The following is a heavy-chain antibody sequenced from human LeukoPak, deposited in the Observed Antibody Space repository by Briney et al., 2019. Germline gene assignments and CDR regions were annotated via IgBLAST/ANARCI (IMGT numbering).Heavy chain of an antibody. CDR3: ARSSRVYDYVWGSHMDV. J-gene: IGHJ6*03. V-gene: IGHV1-2*02. CDR2: INPNSGGT. Sequence: GASVKVSCKASGGTFSSYAISWVRQAPGQGLEWMGWINPNSGGTNYAQKFQGRVTMTRDTSISTAYMELSRLRSDDTAVYYCARSSRVYDYVWGSHMDVWGKGTTVTISS. CDR1: GGTFSSYA. D-gene: IGHD3-16*01.